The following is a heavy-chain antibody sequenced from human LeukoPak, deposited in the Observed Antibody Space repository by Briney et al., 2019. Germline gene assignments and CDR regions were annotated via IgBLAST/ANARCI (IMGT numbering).Heavy chain of an antibody. CDR2: IYTSGST. CDR1: GGSISSGSYY. CDR3: ARAQPSTVTYIDY. D-gene: IGHD4-17*01. Sequence: SQTLSLTCTVSGGSISSGSYYWSWIRQPAGKGLEWIGRIYTSGSTNYNPSLKSRVAISVDASKNQFSLKLSSVTAADTAVYYCARAQPSTVTYIDYWDQGTLVTVSS. J-gene: IGHJ4*02. V-gene: IGHV4-61*02.